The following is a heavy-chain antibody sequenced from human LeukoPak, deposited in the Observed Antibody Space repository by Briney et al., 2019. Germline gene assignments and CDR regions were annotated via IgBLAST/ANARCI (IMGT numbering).Heavy chain of an antibody. V-gene: IGHV1-18*01. CDR1: GYIFKNYG. J-gene: IGHJ4*02. D-gene: IGHD2-21*01. Sequence: ASVKVSCKASGYIFKNYGISWVRQAPGQGLQWMGWISGFNGITDYAPKFKGRVTMTTDTSKGTAYLDLRSLGSDDSAVYFCARGGERKSVINLDYWGQGTLVTVSS. CDR3: ARGGERKSVINLDY. CDR2: ISGFNGIT.